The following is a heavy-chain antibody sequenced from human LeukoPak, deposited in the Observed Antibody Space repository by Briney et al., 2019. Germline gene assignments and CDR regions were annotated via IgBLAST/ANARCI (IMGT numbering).Heavy chain of an antibody. J-gene: IGHJ4*02. Sequence: GGSWRLSCAASGFTFSSYAMSWVRQAPAKGLEWVSAISGSGPYTFYTDSVKGRFTISRDSSKNTLYLQMNSLRAEDTALYYCAKHGYCSGISCFFDFWGQGTLVTVSS. V-gene: IGHV3-23*01. CDR3: AKHGYCSGISCFFDF. D-gene: IGHD2-2*03. CDR2: ISGSGPYT. CDR1: GFTFSSYA.